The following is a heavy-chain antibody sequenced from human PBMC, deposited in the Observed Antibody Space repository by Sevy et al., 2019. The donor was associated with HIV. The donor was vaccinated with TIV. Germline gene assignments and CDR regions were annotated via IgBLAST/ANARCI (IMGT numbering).Heavy chain of an antibody. CDR3: AKDLCSSTSCYVCYYYYGMDV. CDR2: IRYDGSNK. J-gene: IGHJ6*02. V-gene: IGHV3-30*02. CDR1: GFTFSSYG. Sequence: GGSLRLSCAASGFTFSSYGMHWVRQAPGKGLEWVAFIRYDGSNKYYADSVKGRFTISRENSKNTLYLQMKSLRAEDTAVYYCAKDLCSSTSCYVCYYYYGMDVWGQGTTVTVSS. D-gene: IGHD2-2*01.